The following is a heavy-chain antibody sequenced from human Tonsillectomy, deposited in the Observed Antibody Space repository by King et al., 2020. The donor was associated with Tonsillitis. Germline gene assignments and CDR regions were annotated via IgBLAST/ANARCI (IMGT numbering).Heavy chain of an antibody. CDR1: GFTLGSYW. D-gene: IGHD2/OR15-2a*01. V-gene: IGHV3-7*01. Sequence: VQLVESGGGLVQPGGSLRLSCAASGFTLGSYWMSWVRQAPGKGLEWVANIKQDGSEIFYVDSVEGRFTISRDNAKNSLFLQMNSLRAEDTAVYYCARVSEYKVYSYWYFDLGGRGTRVTVSS. CDR2: IKQDGSEI. J-gene: IGHJ2*01. CDR3: ARVSEYKVYSYWYFDL.